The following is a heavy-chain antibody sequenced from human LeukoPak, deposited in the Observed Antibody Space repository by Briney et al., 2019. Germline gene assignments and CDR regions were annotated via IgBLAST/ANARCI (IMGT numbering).Heavy chain of an antibody. J-gene: IGHJ4*02. V-gene: IGHV3-21*04. CDR1: GFTFSSYS. D-gene: IGHD1-26*01. CDR3: ARVDSGTPDY. Sequence: GGSLRLSCAASGFTFSSYSMNWVRQAPGKGLEWVSSISSSSSYIYYADSVKGRFTISRDNAKNSLYLQMNSLRDEDTAVYYCARVDSGTPDYWGQGTLVTVSS. CDR2: ISSSSSYI.